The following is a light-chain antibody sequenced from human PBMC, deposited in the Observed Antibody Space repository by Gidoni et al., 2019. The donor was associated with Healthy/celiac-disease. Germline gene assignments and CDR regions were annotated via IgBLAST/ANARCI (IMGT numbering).Light chain of an antibody. CDR2: KAS. J-gene: IGKJ1*01. CDR3: QKYNSYPWT. CDR1: QSISSW. V-gene: IGKV1-5*03. Sequence: IQMTQSPSTLSASVGDRVSITCRASQSISSWLAWYQQKPGKAPKLMIYKASSLESGVQSRFSGSGSGREFTITISSLQPDDFATYYCQKYNSYPWTFGQGTKVEIK.